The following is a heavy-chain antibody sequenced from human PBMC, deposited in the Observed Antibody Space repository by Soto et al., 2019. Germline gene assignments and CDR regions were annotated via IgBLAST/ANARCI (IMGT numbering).Heavy chain of an antibody. V-gene: IGHV4-30-4*01. CDR1: GGSISSGDYY. CDR2: IYYSGST. Sequence: SETLSLTCTVSGGSISSGDYYWSWIRQPPGKGLEWIGYIYYSGSTYYNPSLKSRVTISVDTSKNQFSLKLSSVTAADTAVYYCARDHGYCSSTSCYTHFDYWGQGTLVTVS. J-gene: IGHJ4*02. D-gene: IGHD2-2*02. CDR3: ARDHGYCSSTSCYTHFDY.